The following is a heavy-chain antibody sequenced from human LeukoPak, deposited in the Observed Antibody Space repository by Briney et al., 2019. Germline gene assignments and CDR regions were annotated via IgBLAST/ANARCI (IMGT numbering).Heavy chain of an antibody. CDR2: INPNSGGT. Sequence: ASVKVSCKASGYTFTSYGISWVRQAPGQGLEWMGRINPNSGGTNYAQKFQGRVTMTRDTSISTAYMELSRLRSDDTAVYYCARGRSELDYWGQGTLVTVSS. V-gene: IGHV1-2*06. CDR1: GYTFTSYG. CDR3: ARGRSELDY. J-gene: IGHJ4*02. D-gene: IGHD3-16*01.